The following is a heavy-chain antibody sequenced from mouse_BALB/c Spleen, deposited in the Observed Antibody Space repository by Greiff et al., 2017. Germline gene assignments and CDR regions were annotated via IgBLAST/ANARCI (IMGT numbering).Heavy chain of an antibody. CDR2: ILPGSGST. V-gene: IGHV1-9*01. CDR3: ARFGNYLLKI. CDR1: GYTFSSYW. Sequence: QVQLQQSGAELMKPGASVKISCKATGYTFSSYWIEWVKQRPGHGLEWIGEILPGSGSTNYNEKFKGKATFTADTSSNTAYMQLSSLTSEDSAVYYCARFGNYLLKIWGQGTLVTVSA. D-gene: IGHD2-1*01. J-gene: IGHJ3*01.